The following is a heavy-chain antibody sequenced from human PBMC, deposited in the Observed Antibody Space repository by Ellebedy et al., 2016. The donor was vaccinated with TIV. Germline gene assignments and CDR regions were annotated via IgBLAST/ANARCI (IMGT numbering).Heavy chain of an antibody. J-gene: IGHJ4*02. V-gene: IGHV3-13*01. CDR2: IGTAGDT. CDR1: GFTFSSYD. Sequence: GESLKISXAASGFTFSSYDMHWVRQATGKGLEWVSAIGTAGDTYYPGSVKGRFTISRENAKNSLYLQMNSLRAGDTAVYYCARGKYGDYWGQGTLVTVSS. D-gene: IGHD2-2*01. CDR3: ARGKYGDY.